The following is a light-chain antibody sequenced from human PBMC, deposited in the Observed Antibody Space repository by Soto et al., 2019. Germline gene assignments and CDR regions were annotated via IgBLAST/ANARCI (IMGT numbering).Light chain of an antibody. V-gene: IGLV2-14*01. CDR1: SSDVGSFDS. CDR3: SSFTTSSTLV. Sequence: QSALTQPASVSGSPGQPITISCTGTSSDVGSFDSVAWYQHNPGKAPKLMIYDVSNRPSGFSSRFSGSKSGNTASLSISGLQTEDEANYYCSSFTTSSTLVFGTGTKVTVL. CDR2: DVS. J-gene: IGLJ1*01.